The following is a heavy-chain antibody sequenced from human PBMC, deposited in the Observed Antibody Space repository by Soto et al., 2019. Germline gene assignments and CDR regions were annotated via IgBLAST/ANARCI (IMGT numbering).Heavy chain of an antibody. V-gene: IGHV4-30-4*01. CDR2: IYYSGST. CDR1: GGSISSGDYY. J-gene: IGHJ4*02. Sequence: QVQLQESGPGLVKPSQTLSLTCTVSGGSISSGDYYWSWIRQPPGKGLEWIGYIYYSGSTYYNPSLKSRVTISVDTSKNQFSLKLSSVTAADTAVYYCARNRGKTYYYDSSGYYGAYYFDYWGQGTLVTVSS. CDR3: ARNRGKTYYYDSSGYYGAYYFDY. D-gene: IGHD3-22*01.